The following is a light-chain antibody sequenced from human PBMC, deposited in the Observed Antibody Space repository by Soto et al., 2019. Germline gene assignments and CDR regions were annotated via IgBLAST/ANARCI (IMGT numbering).Light chain of an antibody. CDR3: QQYSNWPPIT. CDR2: DTS. J-gene: IGKJ5*01. Sequence: EIVLTQSPGTLSLSPGERATLSCRAIQSVTSSYLGWYQQKPGQAPRLLIYDTSTRATGIPARFSGSGSGTEFTLTISSLQSEDFAVYYCQQYSNWPPITFGQGTRLEIK. CDR1: QSVTSS. V-gene: IGKV3-15*01.